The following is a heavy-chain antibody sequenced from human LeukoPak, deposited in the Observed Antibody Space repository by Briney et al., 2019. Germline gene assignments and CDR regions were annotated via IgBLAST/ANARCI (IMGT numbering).Heavy chain of an antibody. D-gene: IGHD5-18*01. CDR2: ISISSNYI. V-gene: IGHV3-21*04. Sequence: PGGTLRLSCAASGFTFSSYGMSWVRQAPGKGQEWVSSISISSNYIYYADSVKGRFTISRDNSKNTLYHQMNSLRAEDTAVYYCATSSYSYGPNDYWGQGTLVTVSS. CDR3: ATSSYSYGPNDY. J-gene: IGHJ4*02. CDR1: GFTFSSYG.